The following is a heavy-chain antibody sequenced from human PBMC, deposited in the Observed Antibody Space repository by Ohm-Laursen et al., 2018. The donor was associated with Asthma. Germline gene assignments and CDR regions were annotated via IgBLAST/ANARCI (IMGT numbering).Heavy chain of an antibody. J-gene: IGHJ3*02. CDR2: IYYSGST. D-gene: IGHD3-22*01. Sequence: SETLSLTCTVSGGSISSGGYYWSWIRQHPGEGLEWIGYIYYSGSTYYNPSLKSRVTISVDTSKNQFSLKLSSVTAADTAVYYCASVKQTMIVGSDAFDIWGQGTMVTVSS. CDR3: ASVKQTMIVGSDAFDI. V-gene: IGHV4-31*03. CDR1: GGSISSGGYY.